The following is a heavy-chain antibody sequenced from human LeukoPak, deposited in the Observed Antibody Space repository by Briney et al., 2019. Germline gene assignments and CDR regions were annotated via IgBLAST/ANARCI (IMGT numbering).Heavy chain of an antibody. CDR3: ARDSGERGSGSYLIAY. V-gene: IGHV1-2*02. Sequence: ASVKVSCKASGYTFTGYYMHWVRQAPGQGLEWMGVINPNSGGTNYAQKFQGRVTMTRDTSISTAYMELSRLRSDDTAVYYCARDSGERGSGSYLIAYWGQGTLVTVSS. J-gene: IGHJ4*02. CDR1: GYTFTGYY. CDR2: INPNSGGT. D-gene: IGHD3-10*01.